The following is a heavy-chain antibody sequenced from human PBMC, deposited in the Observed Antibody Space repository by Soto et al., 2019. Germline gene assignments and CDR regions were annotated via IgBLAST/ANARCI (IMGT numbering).Heavy chain of an antibody. CDR3: AREFAVKTRVNSGSLHFDY. D-gene: IGHD1-26*01. V-gene: IGHV1-2*07. CDR1: GFSFTDHY. CDR2: INTKTGAS. J-gene: IGHJ4*02. Sequence: QVQLVQSGAEVRKPGASVKVSCRASGFSFTDHYVHWVRQAPGQGLEWMGWINTKTGASKYVHEFQRRSIMTSDTLINTAYMEMSRLKADDTAVYYCAREFAVKTRVNSGSLHFDYWGQGTLVNVSS.